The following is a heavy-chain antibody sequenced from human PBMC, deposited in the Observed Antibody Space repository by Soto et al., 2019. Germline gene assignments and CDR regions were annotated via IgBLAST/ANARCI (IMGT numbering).Heavy chain of an antibody. CDR2: IYSGGST. D-gene: IGHD2-8*01. CDR1: GFTISSNY. J-gene: IGHJ6*03. V-gene: IGHV3-66*01. Sequence: GVSLRLSCAASGFTISSNYMSWVRKAPGKGLEWVSVIYSGGSTYYADSVKGRFTISRDNSKNTLYLQMNSLRAEDTAVYYCARVIGTLMVLSYYMDVWGKGTTVTVSS. CDR3: ARVIGTLMVLSYYMDV.